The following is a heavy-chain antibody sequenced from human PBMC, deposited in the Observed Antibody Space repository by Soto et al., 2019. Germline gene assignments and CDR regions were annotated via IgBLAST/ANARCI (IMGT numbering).Heavy chain of an antibody. V-gene: IGHV4-39*01. CDR2: IYSSGST. CDR3: ARLVGAAYFDY. D-gene: IGHD1-26*01. Sequence: QLQLQESGPGLVKPSETLSLTCTVSGGSISSSSYYWGWIRQPPGKGLEWIGSIYSSGSTYYNPALKSRVTISVDTSKNQFSLKLSSVTAADTAVYYCARLVGAAYFDYWGQGTLVTVSS. J-gene: IGHJ4*02. CDR1: GGSISSSSYY.